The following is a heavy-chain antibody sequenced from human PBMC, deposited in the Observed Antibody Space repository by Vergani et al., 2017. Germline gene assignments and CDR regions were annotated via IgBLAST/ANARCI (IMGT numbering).Heavy chain of an antibody. D-gene: IGHD2-15*01. CDR2: IIPILGIA. CDR3: ASDKKLGYCSGVSGYNDGMDV. Sequence: QVQLVQSGAEVKKPGASVKVSCKASGGTFSSYAISWVRQAPGQGLEWMGRIIPILGIANYAQKFQGRVTITADKSTSTAYMELGSLRSEDTAVYYCASDKKLGYCSGVSGYNDGMDVWGQGTTVTVSS. J-gene: IGHJ6*02. CDR1: GGTFSSYA. V-gene: IGHV1-69*04.